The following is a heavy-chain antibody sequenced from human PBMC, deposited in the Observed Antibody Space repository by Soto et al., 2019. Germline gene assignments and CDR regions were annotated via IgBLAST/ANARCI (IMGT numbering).Heavy chain of an antibody. V-gene: IGHV3-21*01. Sequence: GGSLRLSCAASGFTFSSYSMNWVRQAPGKGLEWVSSITSSSAFLYYADSLKGRFTISRDNARNSLYLQMHSLRAEDTAVYYCARETASGTTNLDYWGQGILVTVSS. CDR2: ITSSSAFL. J-gene: IGHJ4*02. CDR3: ARETASGTTNLDY. CDR1: GFTFSSYS. D-gene: IGHD1-7*01.